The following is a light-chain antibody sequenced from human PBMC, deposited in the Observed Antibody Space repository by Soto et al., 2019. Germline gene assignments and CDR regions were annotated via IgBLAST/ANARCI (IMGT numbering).Light chain of an antibody. CDR3: QQYATSPT. J-gene: IGKJ1*01. CDR1: KPISPTY. CDR2: DTS. V-gene: IGKV3-20*01. Sequence: EIVLTQSPGTLSLSPGKRPTPSCGAIKPISPTYLAWYKQKPGQAPRLLTYDTSSRATGIPNRFSGSGSGADFTLTISRLEPEDFAVYYCQQYATSPTFGQGTKVEI.